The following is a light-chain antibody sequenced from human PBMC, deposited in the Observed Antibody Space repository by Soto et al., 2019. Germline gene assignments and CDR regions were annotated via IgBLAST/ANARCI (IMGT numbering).Light chain of an antibody. J-gene: IGKJ1*01. CDR2: NAD. CDR3: QQFSLYWA. V-gene: IGKV1-5*01. Sequence: DIQMTQSPSTLSASVGDRVTITCRASQDINRWLAWYQQKPGKAPKILIYNADTLESGVPSRFSGSGYGKEFSLTISILQPDDFATYYCQQFSLYWAFGQGTKVDIK. CDR1: QDINRW.